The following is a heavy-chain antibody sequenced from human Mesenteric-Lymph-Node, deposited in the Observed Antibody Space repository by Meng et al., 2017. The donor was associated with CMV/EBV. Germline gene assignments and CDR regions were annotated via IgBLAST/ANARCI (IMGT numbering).Heavy chain of an antibody. Sequence: QVPLQQWGAGLLKPSATLSLTCAVDGGSFSGYYWSWIRQPPGKGLEWIGEINHSGVPNYNPSLKSRVTISLDRSKNQFSLKLSSVTAEDTAVYYCARGSDIPVNNYWGQGTLVTVSS. D-gene: IGHD2-15*01. V-gene: IGHV4-34*01. CDR2: INHSGVP. CDR3: ARGSDIPVNNY. CDR1: GGSFSGYY. J-gene: IGHJ4*02.